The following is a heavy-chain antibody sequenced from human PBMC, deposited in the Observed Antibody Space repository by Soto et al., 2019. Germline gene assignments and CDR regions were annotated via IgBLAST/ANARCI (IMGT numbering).Heavy chain of an antibody. V-gene: IGHV3-23*01. CDR3: AKALRPSLNFFYYMDA. D-gene: IGHD2-2*01. CDR1: GFTFGSYA. Sequence: EVQLLESGGGLVQPGGSLRLSCVVSGFTFGSYAMSWVRQAPEKGPEWVAILGGNGFTTYYADSVKGRFTISGDKSKSTLFLQMISLRADDTGVYYCAKALRPSLNFFYYMDAWGRGTSVTVSS. CDR2: LGGNGFTT. J-gene: IGHJ6*03.